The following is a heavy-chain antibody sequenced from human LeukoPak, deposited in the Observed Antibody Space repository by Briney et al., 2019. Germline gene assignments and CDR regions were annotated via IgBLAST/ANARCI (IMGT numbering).Heavy chain of an antibody. D-gene: IGHD6-19*01. Sequence: SETLSLTCAVYGGSFSGYYWSWIRQPPGKGLEWIGEINHSGSTNYNPSLKSRVTISVDTTKSPFSLKLSSVTAADTAVYYCARFVVGQWLINYWGEGALVTVSS. CDR2: INHSGST. CDR1: GGSFSGYY. CDR3: ARFVVGQWLINY. J-gene: IGHJ4*02. V-gene: IGHV4-34*01.